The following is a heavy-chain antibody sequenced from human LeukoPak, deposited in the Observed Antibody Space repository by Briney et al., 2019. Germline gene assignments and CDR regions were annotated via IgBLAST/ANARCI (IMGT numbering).Heavy chain of an antibody. CDR3: ASTARSYSAYDY. CDR2: IYSGGST. D-gene: IGHD1-26*01. CDR1: GFTVSSNY. J-gene: IGHJ4*02. Sequence: GGSLRLSCAASGFTVSSNYMSWVRQAPGKGLEWASVIYSGGSTYYADSVKGRFTISRDNSKNTLYLQMNSLRAEDTAVYYCASTARSYSAYDYWGQGTLVTVSS. V-gene: IGHV3-53*01.